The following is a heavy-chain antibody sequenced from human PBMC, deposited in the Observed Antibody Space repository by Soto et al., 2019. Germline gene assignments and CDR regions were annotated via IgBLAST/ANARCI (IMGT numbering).Heavy chain of an antibody. V-gene: IGHV1-69*08. Sequence: QIQLVQSGAEVKKPGSSVKVACTASGVTFSSHSFTWVRQAPGQGLEWMGRIIQFVGTESHAQQFKRRVTICADTPAGTVYMELSSLRSDDTAIYYCATAASIFGASSDYWGQGTLVTASS. CDR2: IIQFVGTE. J-gene: IGHJ4*02. CDR1: GVTFSSHS. CDR3: ATAASIFGASSDY. D-gene: IGHD3-3*01.